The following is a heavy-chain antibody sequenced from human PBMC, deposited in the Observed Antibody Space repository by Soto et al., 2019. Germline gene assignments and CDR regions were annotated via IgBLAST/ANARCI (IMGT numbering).Heavy chain of an antibody. CDR3: ARARGYRGSDLI. D-gene: IGHD5-12*01. CDR1: GGSVTSDSYS. CDR2: INDSGRT. V-gene: IGHV4-61*01. J-gene: IGHJ4*02. Sequence: PSETLSLTCNVSGGSVTSDSYSWNWVRHPTGKGLEWIGYINDSGRTNYNPSLRTRVNILVDKSKNQFSLRLNSVPATDTAAYYGARARGYRGSDLIWGQGTLATVSS.